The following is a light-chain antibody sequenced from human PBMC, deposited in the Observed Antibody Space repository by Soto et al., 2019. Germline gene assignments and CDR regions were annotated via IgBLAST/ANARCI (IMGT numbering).Light chain of an antibody. CDR2: AAS. J-gene: IGKJ2*01. Sequence: DIQMTQSPSSLSASVGDRVTITCRASQSISSYLNWYQQKPGKAPKLLIYAASSLQSGVPSRFSGSGSGTDFTLNISSLQPEDFATYYCQQSYSTLLTFGQGTKLEIK. V-gene: IGKV1-39*01. CDR3: QQSYSTLLT. CDR1: QSISSY.